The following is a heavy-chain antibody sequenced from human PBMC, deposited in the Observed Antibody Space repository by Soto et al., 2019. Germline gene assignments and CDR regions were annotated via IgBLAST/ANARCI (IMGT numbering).Heavy chain of an antibody. CDR2: ISSSGSTI. V-gene: IGHV3-48*03. D-gene: IGHD6-19*01. J-gene: IGHJ6*02. Sequence: GGSLRLSCAASGFTFSSYEMNWVRQAPGKGLEWVSYISSSGSTIYYADSVKGRFTISRDNAKNTLYLQMNSLRAEDTAVYYCTRVSYSSGWPTPKDYGMDVWGQGTTDAVS. CDR3: TRVSYSSGWPTPKDYGMDV. CDR1: GFTFSSYE.